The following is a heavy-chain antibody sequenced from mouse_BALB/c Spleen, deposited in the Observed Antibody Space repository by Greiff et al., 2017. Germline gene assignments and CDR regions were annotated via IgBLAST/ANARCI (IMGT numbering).Heavy chain of an antibody. J-gene: IGHJ1*01. CDR1: GFNIKDTY. Sequence: EVKLVESGAELVKPGASVKLSCTASGFNIKDTYMHWVKQRPEQGLEWIGMIDPANGNTKYDPKFQGKATITADTSSNTAYLQLSSLTSEDTAVYYCARHYYGYWYFDVWGAGTTVTVSS. CDR2: IDPANGNT. V-gene: IGHV14-3*02. CDR3: ARHYYGYWYFDV. D-gene: IGHD1-1*01.